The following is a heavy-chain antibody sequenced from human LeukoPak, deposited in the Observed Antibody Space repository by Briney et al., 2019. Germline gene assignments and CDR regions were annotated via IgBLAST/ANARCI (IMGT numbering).Heavy chain of an antibody. CDR1: GGSLGSYY. J-gene: IGHJ2*01. Sequence: SETLSFTCTVSGGSLGSYYWIWIRQPAGKGLEWIGRIQTSGNADYNPSLKSRVTMSVDTSKNQFSLRMRSVTAADTAVYYCARDPGDYNHDWYFDLWGRGTLVTVSS. V-gene: IGHV4-4*07. CDR3: ARDPGDYNHDWYFDL. D-gene: IGHD4-17*01. CDR2: IQTSGNA.